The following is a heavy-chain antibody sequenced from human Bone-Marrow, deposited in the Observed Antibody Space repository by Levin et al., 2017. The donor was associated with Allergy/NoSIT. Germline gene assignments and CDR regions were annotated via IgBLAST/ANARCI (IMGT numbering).Heavy chain of an antibody. CDR3: ARGNGSSYYYGLDV. J-gene: IGHJ6*02. Sequence: SETLSLTCTVSGASVGSGDYYWSWIRQPPGKGLEWIGYFYYTGSTYSKPSLKSRVSISADSSKNQFSLNLSSVTAADTAVYYCARGNGSSYYYGLDVWGQGTTVTVSS. CDR1: GASVGSGDYY. V-gene: IGHV4-30-4*01. CDR2: FYYTGST. D-gene: IGHD1-26*01.